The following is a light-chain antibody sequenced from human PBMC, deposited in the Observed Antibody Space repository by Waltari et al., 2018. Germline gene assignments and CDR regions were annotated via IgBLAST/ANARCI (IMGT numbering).Light chain of an antibody. CDR3: SSYTSSSNYV. J-gene: IGLJ1*01. Sequence: QSALTQPASVSGSPGQSITISCTGTSSDVGGYNYVPWYQQHPGKAPKLMIYDVSKRPSGVSNRFSGSKSGNTASLTISGLQAEDEADYYCSSYTSSSNYVFGTGTKVTVL. V-gene: IGLV2-14*01. CDR2: DVS. CDR1: SSDVGGYNY.